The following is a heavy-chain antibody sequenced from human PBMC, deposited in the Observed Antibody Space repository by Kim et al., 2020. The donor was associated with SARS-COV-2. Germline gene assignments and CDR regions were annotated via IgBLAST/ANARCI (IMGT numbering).Heavy chain of an antibody. CDR2: ISYDGSNK. CDR3: ARDSYSGYDSGIDY. J-gene: IGHJ4*02. V-gene: IGHV3-30*04. CDR1: GFTFSSYA. Sequence: GGSLRLSCAASGFTFSSYAMHWVRQAPGKGLEWVAVISYDGSNKYYADSVKGRFTISRDNSKNTLYLQMNSLRAEDTAVYYCARDSYSGYDSGIDYWGQG. D-gene: IGHD5-12*01.